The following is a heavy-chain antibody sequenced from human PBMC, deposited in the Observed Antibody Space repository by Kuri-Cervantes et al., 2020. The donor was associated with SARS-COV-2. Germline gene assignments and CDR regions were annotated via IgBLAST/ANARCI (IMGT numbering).Heavy chain of an antibody. CDR1: GFTFSNAW. V-gene: IGHV3-15*01. D-gene: IGHD2-2*01. Sequence: GGSLRLSCAASGFTFSNAWMSWVRQAPGKGLEWVGRIKSKTDGGTTDYAAPVKGRFTISRDDSKNTLYLQMNSLRAEDTAVYYCASQLLLGRFDYWGQGTLVTVSS. J-gene: IGHJ4*02. CDR2: IKSKTDGGTT. CDR3: ASQLLLGRFDY.